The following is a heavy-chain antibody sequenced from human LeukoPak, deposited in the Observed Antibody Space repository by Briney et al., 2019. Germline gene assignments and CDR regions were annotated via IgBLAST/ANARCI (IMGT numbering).Heavy chain of an antibody. CDR1: GGTFSSYA. V-gene: IGHV1-69*13. Sequence: SVKVSCKASGGTFSSYAISWVRQAPGQGLEWMGGIIPIFGTANYAQKFQGRVTITADESTSTAYMELSSLRSEDTAVYYCAREVSYYDSSGYRICDSWGPGTLVTVSS. J-gene: IGHJ5*01. CDR3: AREVSYYDSSGYRICDS. CDR2: IIPIFGTA. D-gene: IGHD3-22*01.